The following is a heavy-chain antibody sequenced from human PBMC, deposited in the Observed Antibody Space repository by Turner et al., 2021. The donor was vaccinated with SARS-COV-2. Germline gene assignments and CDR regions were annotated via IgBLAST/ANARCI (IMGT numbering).Heavy chain of an antibody. V-gene: IGHV3-30*04. CDR1: GFSFSRHG. CDR2: ISYEGSDK. J-gene: IGHJ4*02. Sequence: VQLVESGGRVVQPGRSLRLPCAASGFSFSRHGMHWVRQAPGKGLGWVAGISYEGSDKFYAGSVKGRFTIYRDNSKYKLFLAMNTLRADDTAIYYCVRDEAQSSRLDNWGQGTLVTVSS. D-gene: IGHD6-13*01. CDR3: VRDEAQSSRLDN.